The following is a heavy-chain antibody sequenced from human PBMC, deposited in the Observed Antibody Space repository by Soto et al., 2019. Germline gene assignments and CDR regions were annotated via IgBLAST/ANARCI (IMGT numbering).Heavy chain of an antibody. CDR1: GGSISSGGYY. CDR3: ARRVDP. CDR2: IYYSGTT. Sequence: QVQLQESGPGLVKPSQTLSLTCTVSGGSISSGGYYWRWIRQHPGKGLEWSGYIYYSGTTYYNPSLRSRVTISVDTSKNQFSLRLTAVTAADTAVYYCARRVDPWGQGTLVTVSS. J-gene: IGHJ5*02. V-gene: IGHV4-31*03.